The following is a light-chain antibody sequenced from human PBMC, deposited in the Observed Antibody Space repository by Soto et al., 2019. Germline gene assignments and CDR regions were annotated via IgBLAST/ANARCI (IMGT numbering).Light chain of an antibody. CDR1: QSLVHSPGNTY. J-gene: IGKJ2*01. CDR3: MQGGHWPYT. V-gene: IGKV2-30*02. CDR2: KIS. Sequence: DIVMSQSPLSLPVTLGLPASISCRSSQSLVHSPGNTYLNWFQQRPGQSPRRLIYKISNRDSGVPDRFSGSGSGTYFTLEISRVEAEDVGVYYCMQGGHWPYTFGQGTRLEI.